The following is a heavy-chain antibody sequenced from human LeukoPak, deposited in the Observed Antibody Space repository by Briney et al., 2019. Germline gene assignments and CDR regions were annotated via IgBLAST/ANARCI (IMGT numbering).Heavy chain of an antibody. J-gene: IGHJ4*02. D-gene: IGHD3/OR15-3a*01. CDR2: IYYSGNT. V-gene: IGHV4-39*01. CDR1: GDSISTSNSY. CDR3: ARQTGSGLFILP. Sequence: ETLSLTCTVSGDSISTSNSYWGWIRQPPGKGLEWIGSIYYSGNTYYNASLKSRVTISVDTSKNQFSLKFTSVTAADTAVYYCARQTGSGLFILPGGQGTLVTVSS.